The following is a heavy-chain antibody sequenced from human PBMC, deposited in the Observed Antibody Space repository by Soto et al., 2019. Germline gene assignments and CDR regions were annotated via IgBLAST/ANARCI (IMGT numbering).Heavy chain of an antibody. CDR3: ASQKLDVPAFFDY. CDR1: GGSILDSTYY. V-gene: IGHV4-39*01. J-gene: IGHJ4*02. D-gene: IGHD1-1*01. Sequence: SETLSLTCTVSGGSILDSTYYWAWIRHSPGKGLEWIGTIFYSGGTFYTPSLKSRVTMSVDTSRNQFSLKVTSVTAADTAVYYCASQKLDVPAFFDYWGQGILVTVSS. CDR2: IFYSGGT.